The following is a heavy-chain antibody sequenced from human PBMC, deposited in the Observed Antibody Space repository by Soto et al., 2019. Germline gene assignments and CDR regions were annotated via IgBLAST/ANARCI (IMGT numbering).Heavy chain of an antibody. CDR3: ARDSLNGTSPTSRSYGMDV. V-gene: IGHV3-7*01. CDR1: GFTFSHYS. J-gene: IGHJ6*02. Sequence: GSLRLSCAASGFTFSHYSMNWVRQAPGQGLEWVANINQNGSEKYYVDSVKGRFTISRDNADNFLYLQMNSLRADDSAVYYCARDSLNGTSPTSRSYGMDVWGQGTLVTVSS. CDR2: INQNGSEK. D-gene: IGHD1-7*01.